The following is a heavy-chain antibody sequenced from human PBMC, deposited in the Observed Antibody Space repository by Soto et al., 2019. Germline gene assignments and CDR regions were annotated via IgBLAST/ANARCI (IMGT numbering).Heavy chain of an antibody. Sequence: ASVKVACKVSGYTVTELSMHCVRQAPGKGLEWMGGFDPEDGETIYAQKFQGRVTMTEDTSTDTAYMELSSLRSEDTAVYYCATDLIAVAGTSIDYWGQGTLVPVSS. D-gene: IGHD6-19*01. CDR3: ATDLIAVAGTSIDY. CDR2: FDPEDGET. CDR1: GYTVTELS. V-gene: IGHV1-24*01. J-gene: IGHJ4*02.